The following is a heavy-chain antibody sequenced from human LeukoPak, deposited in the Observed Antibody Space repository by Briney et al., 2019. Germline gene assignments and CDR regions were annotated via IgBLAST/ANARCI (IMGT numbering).Heavy chain of an antibody. CDR3: ARAHPGDYGDFQFDY. D-gene: IGHD4-17*01. CDR2: ISSSSSTI. Sequence: GGSLRLSCAAAGFTFSSYSMNWVRQAPGKGLEWVSYISSSSSTIYYADSVKGRFTISRDNAKNSLYLQMNSLRAEDTAVYYCARAHPGDYGDFQFDYWGRGTLVTVSS. V-gene: IGHV3-48*01. CDR1: GFTFSSYS. J-gene: IGHJ4*02.